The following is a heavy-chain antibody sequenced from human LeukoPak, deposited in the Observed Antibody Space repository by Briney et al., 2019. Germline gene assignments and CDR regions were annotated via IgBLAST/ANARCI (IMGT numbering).Heavy chain of an antibody. Sequence: GGSLRLSCAASGFTFSSYAMHWVRQAPGKGLEYVSAISSNGGSTYYANSVKGRFTISRDNSKNTLYLQMNSLRAEDTAVYYCARDRGSSSWYADWFDPWGQGTLVTVSS. CDR2: ISSNGGST. CDR3: ARDRGSSSWYADWFDP. D-gene: IGHD6-13*01. V-gene: IGHV3-64*01. J-gene: IGHJ5*02. CDR1: GFTFSSYA.